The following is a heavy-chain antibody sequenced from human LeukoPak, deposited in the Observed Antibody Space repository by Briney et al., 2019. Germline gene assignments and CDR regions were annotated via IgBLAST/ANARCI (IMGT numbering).Heavy chain of an antibody. D-gene: IGHD3-10*01. V-gene: IGHV4-59*01. CDR3: ARDSGPYYYGSGSYFDY. Sequence: SETLSLTCTVSGGSISSYYWSWIRQPPGKGLEWIGYIYYSGSTNYNPSLKSRVTISVDTSKNQFSLKLSSVTAADTAVYYCARDSGPYYYGSGSYFDYWGQGTLVTVYS. CDR2: IYYSGST. CDR1: GGSISSYY. J-gene: IGHJ4*02.